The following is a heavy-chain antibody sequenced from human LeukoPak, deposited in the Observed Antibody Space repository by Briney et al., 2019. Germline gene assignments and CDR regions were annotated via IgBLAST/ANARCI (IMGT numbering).Heavy chain of an antibody. J-gene: IGHJ4*02. CDR1: GFTFSSYG. D-gene: IGHD6-13*01. CDR2: ISYDGSNK. CDR3: AKLYSSRLVFLDY. Sequence: GGSLRLSCAASGFTFSSYGMHWVRQAPGKGLEWVAVISYDGSNKYYADSVKGRFTISRDNSKNTLYLQMNSLRAEDTAVYYCAKLYSSRLVFLDYWGQGTLVTVSS. V-gene: IGHV3-30*18.